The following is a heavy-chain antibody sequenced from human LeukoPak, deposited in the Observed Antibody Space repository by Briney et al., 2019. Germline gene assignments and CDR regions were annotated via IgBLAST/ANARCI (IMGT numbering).Heavy chain of an antibody. Sequence: GGSLRLSCAASGFTFTNAWMSWVRQAPGKGLEWVSVIYSGGSTYYADSVKGRFTISRDNSKNTLYLQMNSLRAEDTAVYYCAKGYCSSTSCAMDYWGQGTLVTVSS. CDR2: IYSGGST. D-gene: IGHD2-2*01. CDR1: GFTFTNAW. V-gene: IGHV3-66*01. CDR3: AKGYCSSTSCAMDY. J-gene: IGHJ4*02.